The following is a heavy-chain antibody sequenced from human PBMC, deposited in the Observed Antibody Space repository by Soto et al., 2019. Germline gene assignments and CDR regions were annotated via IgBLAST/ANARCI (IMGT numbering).Heavy chain of an antibody. V-gene: IGHV3-74*01. CDR1: EFTFSSYW. J-gene: IGHJ6*02. CDR3: ARESGMNGMDV. Sequence: EVQLVESGGGLVQPGGSLRLSCAASEFTFSSYWMHWVRQPPGTGLVWVSRINSDGSVTNYADSVKGRFTISRDNAKNTVYLQMNSLRAEDTAVYYCARESGMNGMDVRAQGTTVTVSS. CDR2: INSDGSVT.